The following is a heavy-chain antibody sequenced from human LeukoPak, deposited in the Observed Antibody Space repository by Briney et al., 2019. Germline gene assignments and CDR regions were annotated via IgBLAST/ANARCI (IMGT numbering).Heavy chain of an antibody. Sequence: ASVKVSCKVSGYTLTELSMHWVRQAPGKGLEWMGGFDPEDGETIYAQKFQGRVTMTEDTSTDTAYMELSSLRSEDTAVYYCARAPYYYDSSGFDYYYGMDVWGQGTTVTVSS. CDR1: GYTLTELS. V-gene: IGHV1-24*01. CDR2: FDPEDGET. J-gene: IGHJ6*02. CDR3: ARAPYYYDSSGFDYYYGMDV. D-gene: IGHD3-22*01.